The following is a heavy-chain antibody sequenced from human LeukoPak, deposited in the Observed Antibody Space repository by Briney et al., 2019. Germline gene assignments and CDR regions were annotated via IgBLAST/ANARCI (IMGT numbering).Heavy chain of an antibody. D-gene: IGHD2-15*01. CDR3: ARHPRSCTGGGTCYSWFDA. J-gene: IGHJ5*02. CDR1: GDSISSYY. CDR2: IYSSGST. Sequence: SETLSLTCSVSGDSISSYYWSWIRQPPGKGLEWIGYIYSSGSTKYNPSLKSRVTISIDTSRNQFSLTVHSVTAADTAMYYCARHPRSCTGGGTCYSWFDASGQGTPVTVSS. V-gene: IGHV4-59*08.